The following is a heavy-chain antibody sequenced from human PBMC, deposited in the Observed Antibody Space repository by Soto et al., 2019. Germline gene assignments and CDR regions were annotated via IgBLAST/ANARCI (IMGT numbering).Heavy chain of an antibody. J-gene: IGHJ4*02. Sequence: LRLSCAASGFTFTRFSMNWVRQAPGKGLEWVSSISSTTNYIYYGDSMKGRFTISRDNAKNSLYLEMNSPRAEDTAVYYCARESEDLTSNFDYWGQGTLVTVSS. CDR1: GFTFTRFS. V-gene: IGHV3-21*06. CDR2: ISSTTNYI. CDR3: ARESEDLTSNFDY.